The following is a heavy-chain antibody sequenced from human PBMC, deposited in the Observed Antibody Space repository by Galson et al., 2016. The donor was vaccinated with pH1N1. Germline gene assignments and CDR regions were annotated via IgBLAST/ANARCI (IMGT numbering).Heavy chain of an antibody. CDR1: GDSVSSNSAA. V-gene: IGHV6-1*01. D-gene: IGHD6-19*01. CDR3: ARHSPGRAVGVFDC. CDR2: TYYRSKWFY. J-gene: IGHJ4*02. Sequence: CAISGDSVSSNSAAWNWIRQSPSRGLEWLGRTYYRSKWFYNYAVSVQGRITINPDTSKNQFSLQLDSVTPEDTAVYYCARHSPGRAVGVFDCWGQGTLVTVSS.